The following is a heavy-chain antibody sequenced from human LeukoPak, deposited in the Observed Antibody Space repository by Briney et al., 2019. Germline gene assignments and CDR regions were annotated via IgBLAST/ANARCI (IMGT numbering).Heavy chain of an antibody. J-gene: IGHJ6*03. CDR3: AKDPDGSGSYYKGPYYMDV. Sequence: PGGSLRLSCAASGFTFSSYGMHWVRQAPGKGLEWVAVIRYDGSNKYYADSVKGRFTISRDNSKNTLYLQMNSLRAEDTAVYYCAKDPDGSGSYYKGPYYMDVWGKGTTVTVSS. V-gene: IGHV3-30*02. CDR1: GFTFSSYG. CDR2: IRYDGSNK. D-gene: IGHD3-10*01.